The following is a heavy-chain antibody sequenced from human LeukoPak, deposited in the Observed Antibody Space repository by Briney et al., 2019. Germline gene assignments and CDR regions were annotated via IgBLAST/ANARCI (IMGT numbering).Heavy chain of an antibody. Sequence: GGSLRLSCAASGFTFSSYWMSWVRQAPGKGLEWVANIKQDGSEKYYVDSVKGRFTISRDNAKNSLYLQMTSLRAEDTAVYYCASMISNGEEVADWFDPWGQGTLVTVSS. V-gene: IGHV3-7*01. J-gene: IGHJ5*02. CDR2: IKQDGSEK. D-gene: IGHD4-11*01. CDR1: GFTFSSYW. CDR3: ASMISNGEEVADWFDP.